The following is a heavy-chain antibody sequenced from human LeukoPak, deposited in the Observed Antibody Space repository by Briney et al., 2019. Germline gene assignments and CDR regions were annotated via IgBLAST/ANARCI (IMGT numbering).Heavy chain of an antibody. CDR3: ARARNYDYVWGSYLFDY. V-gene: IGHV3-74*01. D-gene: IGHD3-16*01. CDR1: GFTFSSYW. Sequence: GGSLRLSCAASGFTFSSYWMHWVRQAPGKGLVWVSRINSDGSSTSYADSMKGRFTISRDNAKNTLYLQMNSLRAEDTAVFYCARARNYDYVWGSYLFDYWGQGTLVTVSS. J-gene: IGHJ4*02. CDR2: INSDGSST.